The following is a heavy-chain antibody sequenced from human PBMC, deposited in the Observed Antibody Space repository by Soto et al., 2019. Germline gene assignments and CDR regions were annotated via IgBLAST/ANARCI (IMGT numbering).Heavy chain of an antibody. V-gene: IGHV3-74*01. CDR3: TGVIEGAAGFFDN. Sequence: EVQLVESGGGLVQPGDSLRLSCVVSGFTLSNYWMHWVRQAPGKGLVWVSRINSDGTTRNYADSVKGRFTISRDNAKNTLYLQMNSLRDEDTAVYYCTGVIEGAAGFFDNWGQGTVVTVSS. J-gene: IGHJ4*02. CDR1: GFTLSNYW. CDR2: INSDGTTR. D-gene: IGHD1-26*01.